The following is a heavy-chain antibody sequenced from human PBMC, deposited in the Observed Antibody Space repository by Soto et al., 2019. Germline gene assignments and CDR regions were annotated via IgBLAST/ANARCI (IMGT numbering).Heavy chain of an antibody. J-gene: IGHJ6*03. CDR2: INPSGGST. Sequence: ASVKVSCKASGYTFTSYYMHWVRQAPGQGLEWMGIINPSGGSTSYAQKFQGRVTMTRDTSTSTVYMELSSLRSEDTAVYYCARGEGWEIAAGLLWFGELSYYYYMDVWGKGTTVTVSS. D-gene: IGHD3-10*01. CDR3: ARGEGWEIAAGLLWFGELSYYYYMDV. CDR1: GYTFTSYY. V-gene: IGHV1-46*03.